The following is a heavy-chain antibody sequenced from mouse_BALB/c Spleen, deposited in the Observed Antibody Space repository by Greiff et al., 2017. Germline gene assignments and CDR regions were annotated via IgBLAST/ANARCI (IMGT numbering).Heavy chain of an antibody. D-gene: IGHD4-1*02. CDR1: GFAFSSYD. J-gene: IGHJ3*01. CDR3: ARRNWAWFAY. V-gene: IGHV5-12-1*01. Sequence: DVQLVESGGGLVKPGGSLKLSCAASGFAFSSYDMSWVRQTPEKRLEWVAYISSGGGSTYYPDTVKGRFTISRDNAKNTLYLQMSSLKSEDTAMYYCARRNWAWFAYWGQGTLVTVSA. CDR2: ISSGGGST.